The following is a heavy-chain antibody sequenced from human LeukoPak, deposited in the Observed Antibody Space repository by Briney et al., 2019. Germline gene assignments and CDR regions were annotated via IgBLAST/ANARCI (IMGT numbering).Heavy chain of an antibody. J-gene: IGHJ6*02. D-gene: IGHD1-1*01. CDR1: GFTFSSFT. CDR2: IQSGGNI. Sequence: GGSLRLSCAASGFTFSSFTMNWVRQAPGKGLEWVSIIQSGGNIYYADSVKGRITVSRDNSKNTVYLQMNSLRAEDTAVYYCARDRGYAMDVWGQGTTVTVSS. CDR3: ARDRGYAMDV. V-gene: IGHV3-53*01.